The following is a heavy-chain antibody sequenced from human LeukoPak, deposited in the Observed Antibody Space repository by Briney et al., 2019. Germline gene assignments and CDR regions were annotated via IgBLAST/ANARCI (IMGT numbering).Heavy chain of an antibody. D-gene: IGHD2-15*01. CDR2: IWYDGSNK. J-gene: IGHJ4*02. CDR1: GFTFSTFA. CDR3: ARGGVVVAASILTF. Sequence: PGGSLRLSCAASGFTFSTFAMHWVRQAPGKGLEWVAVIWYDGSNKYYADSVKGRFTISRDNSKNTLYLQMNSLRAEDTAVYYCARGGVVVAASILTFWGQGTLVTVSS. V-gene: IGHV3-33*08.